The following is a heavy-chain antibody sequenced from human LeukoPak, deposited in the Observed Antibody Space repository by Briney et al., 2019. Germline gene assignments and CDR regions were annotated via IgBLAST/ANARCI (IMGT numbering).Heavy chain of an antibody. CDR2: IYYSRST. D-gene: IGHD4-17*01. V-gene: IGHV4-59*01. J-gene: IGHJ4*02. Sequence: KPSETLSLTCTVSGGSISSYYWSWLRQPPGKGLEWIGYIYYSRSTNYNPSLKSRVTISVDTSKNQFSLKLSSVTAADTAVYYRAREGEDGDYTFDYWGQGTLVTVSS. CDR3: AREGEDGDYTFDY. CDR1: GGSISSYY.